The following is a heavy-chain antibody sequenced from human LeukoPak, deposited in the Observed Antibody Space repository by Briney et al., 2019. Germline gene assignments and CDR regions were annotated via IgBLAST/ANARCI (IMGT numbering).Heavy chain of an antibody. V-gene: IGHV3-7*01. CDR2: IKRDGSEK. D-gene: IGHD1-14*01. CDR1: GFTFSSYL. CDR3: AGERYSSGASSFDY. Sequence: GGSLRLSCAASGFTFSSYLMSWVRQAPGKGLEWVANIKRDGSEKYYVDSVKGRFTISRDNAKNSLYLQMDSLRAEDTAVYYCAGERYSSGASSFDYWGQGTLVTVSS. J-gene: IGHJ4*02.